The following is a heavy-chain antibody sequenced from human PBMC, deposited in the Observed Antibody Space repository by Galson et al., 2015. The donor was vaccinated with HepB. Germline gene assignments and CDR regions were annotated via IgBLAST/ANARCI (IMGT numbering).Heavy chain of an antibody. Sequence: LRLSCAASGFTFSSYGMSWVRQAPGKGLEWVSGSGGAGGSTYYADSVKGRFTMSRDNSKSTLYLQMSSLSTEDTAVYYCAKVPQVYCSSGSSCYFYFDYWGQGTLVSVTS. CDR3: AKVPQVYCSSGSSCYFYFDY. V-gene: IGHV3-23*01. J-gene: IGHJ4*02. CDR1: GFTFSSYG. CDR2: SGGAGGST. D-gene: IGHD2-15*01.